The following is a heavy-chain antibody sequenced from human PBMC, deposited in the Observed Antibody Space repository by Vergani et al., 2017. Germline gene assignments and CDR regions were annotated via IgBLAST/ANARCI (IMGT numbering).Heavy chain of an antibody. V-gene: IGHV1-69-2*01. D-gene: IGHD2-2*01. CDR3: ARSTAWTSCYSGCYYYMDV. J-gene: IGHJ6*03. Sequence: EVQLVQSGAEVKKPGATVKISCKVSGYTFTDYYMHWVQQAPGKGLEWMGLVDPEDGETIYAEKFQGRVTITADTSTDTAYMELSSLRSEDTAVYYCARSTAWTSCYSGCYYYMDVWGKGTTVTVSS. CDR1: GYTFTDYY. CDR2: VDPEDGET.